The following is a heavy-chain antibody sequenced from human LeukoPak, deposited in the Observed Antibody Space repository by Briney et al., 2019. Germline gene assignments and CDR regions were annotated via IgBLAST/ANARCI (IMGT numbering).Heavy chain of an antibody. V-gene: IGHV4-59*01. CDR2: IYYSGST. Sequence: SETLSLTCTVSGGSISSYYWSWIRQPPGKGLEWIGYIYYSGSTSYNPSLKSRVTISVDTSKNQFSLKLSSVTAADTAVYYCARIPTYWGQGTLVTVSS. CDR3: ARIPTY. J-gene: IGHJ4*02. CDR1: GGSISSYY.